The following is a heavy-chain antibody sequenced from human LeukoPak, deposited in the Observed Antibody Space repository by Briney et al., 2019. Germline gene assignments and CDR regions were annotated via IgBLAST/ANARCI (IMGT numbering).Heavy chain of an antibody. CDR2: IYPGDSDT. D-gene: IGHD1-26*01. Sequence: GESLKISCKGSGYSFTSYWIGWVRQMPGKGVEWMGIIYPGDSDTRYSPSFQGQVTISADKSISTAYLQWSSLKASDTAMYYCARHPIEGATQSWFDPWGQGTLVTVSS. V-gene: IGHV5-51*01. CDR3: ARHPIEGATQSWFDP. J-gene: IGHJ5*02. CDR1: GYSFTSYW.